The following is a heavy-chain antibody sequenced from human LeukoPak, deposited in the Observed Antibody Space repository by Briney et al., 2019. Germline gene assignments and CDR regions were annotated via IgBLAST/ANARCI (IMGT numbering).Heavy chain of an antibody. CDR1: GFTFSDYC. D-gene: IGHD3-22*01. Sequence: GGSLRLSCAASGFTFSDYCMSWIRQAPGKGLEWVSYISSSGSTIYYADSVKGRFTISRDNAKNSLYLQMNSLRAEDTAVYYCARDHYYDSSGYFLGYWGQGTLVTVSS. CDR3: ARDHYYDSSGYFLGY. J-gene: IGHJ4*02. CDR2: ISSSGSTI. V-gene: IGHV3-11*01.